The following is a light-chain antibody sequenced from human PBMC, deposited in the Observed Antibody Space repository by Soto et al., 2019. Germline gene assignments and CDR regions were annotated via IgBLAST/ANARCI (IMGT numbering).Light chain of an antibody. V-gene: IGKV3-11*01. CDR1: QSVSGF. CDR2: DAS. J-gene: IGKJ4*01. Sequence: EIVLTQSPATLSLSPGERAALSCKASQSVSGFLAWYQQKPGQAPRLLIYDASNRATGIPTRFSGSGSGTDFTLTISSLEPEDFAVYYCQQRINWPLTFGGGTKVEIK. CDR3: QQRINWPLT.